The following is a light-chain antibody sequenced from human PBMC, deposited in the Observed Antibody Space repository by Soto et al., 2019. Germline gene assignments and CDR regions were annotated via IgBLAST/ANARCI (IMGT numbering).Light chain of an antibody. J-gene: IGKJ4*01. Sequence: DIQMTQSPSSVSASVGDTVTITCRASQGIYSRLAWYQQKPGKAPELLIYATSTLQNGVPSRFSGSGFGTDFTLSISSLQPEDSASYFCQQTDDFPLTFGGGTKGEI. CDR2: ATS. V-gene: IGKV1D-12*01. CDR3: QQTDDFPLT. CDR1: QGIYSR.